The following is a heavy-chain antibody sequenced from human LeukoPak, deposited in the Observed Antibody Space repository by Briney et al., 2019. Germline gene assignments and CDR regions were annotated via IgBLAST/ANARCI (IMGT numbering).Heavy chain of an antibody. Sequence: SETLSLTCTVSGGSISSYYWSWIRQPPGKGLEWIGYIYYSGSTNYNPSLKSQVTISVDTSKNQFSLKLSSVTAADTAVYYCARGAYGDYVDYWGQGTLVTVSS. CDR3: ARGAYGDYVDY. D-gene: IGHD4-17*01. V-gene: IGHV4-59*01. CDR2: IYYSGST. J-gene: IGHJ4*02. CDR1: GGSISSYY.